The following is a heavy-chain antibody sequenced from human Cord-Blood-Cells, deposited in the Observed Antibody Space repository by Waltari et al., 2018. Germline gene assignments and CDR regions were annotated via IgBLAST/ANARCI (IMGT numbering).Heavy chain of an antibody. Sequence: QVQLVQSGAAVKKPGASVKVSCKASGYTFTTYDINWVRQATGQGLEWKGWMNPESGNTGYAQKFQGRVTMTRDTSISTAYMELRSVSSEDTAVYYCARREWRQLVVYWGQGTLVTVSS. CDR2: MNPESGNT. CDR3: ARREWRQLVVY. V-gene: IGHV1-8*01. CDR1: GYTFTTYD. D-gene: IGHD6-6*01. J-gene: IGHJ4*02.